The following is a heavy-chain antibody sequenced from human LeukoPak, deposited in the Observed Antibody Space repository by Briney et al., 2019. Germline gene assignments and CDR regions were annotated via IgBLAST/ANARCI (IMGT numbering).Heavy chain of an antibody. V-gene: IGHV1-69*13. CDR1: GGTFSSYA. CDR2: IIPIFGTA. D-gene: IGHD5-12*01. Sequence: SVKVSCKASGGTFSSYAISWVRQAPGQGPEWMGGIIPIFGTANYAQKFQGRVTITADESTSTAYMELSSLRSEDTAVYYCAREAYSGRYFDYWGQGTLVTVSS. J-gene: IGHJ4*02. CDR3: AREAYSGRYFDY.